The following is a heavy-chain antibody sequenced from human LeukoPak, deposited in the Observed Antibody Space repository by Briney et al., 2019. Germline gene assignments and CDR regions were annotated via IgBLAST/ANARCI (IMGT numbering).Heavy chain of an antibody. CDR2: INPNSGGT. Sequence: ASVKVSCKASGYTFTCYYMHWVRQAPVQGREWMGWINPNSGGTNYAQKFQGRVTMTRDTSISTAYMELSRLRSDDTAVYYCARGGVCSSTSCYNFDYWGQGTLVTVSS. V-gene: IGHV1-2*02. D-gene: IGHD2-2*01. CDR1: GYTFTCYY. CDR3: ARGGVCSSTSCYNFDY. J-gene: IGHJ4*02.